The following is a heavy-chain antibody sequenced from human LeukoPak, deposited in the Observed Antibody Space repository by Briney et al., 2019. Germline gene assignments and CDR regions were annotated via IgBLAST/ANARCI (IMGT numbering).Heavy chain of an antibody. CDR1: GFTFSSYS. V-gene: IGHV3-21*01. CDR3: ATPEYSSGWYQAFDI. Sequence: PGGSLRLSCAASGFTFSSYSMNWVRQAPGKGLEWVSCISSSSSYIYYADSVKGRFTISRDNAKNSLYLQMNSLRAEDTAVYYCATPEYSSGWYQAFDIWGQGTMVTVSS. CDR2: ISSSSSYI. D-gene: IGHD6-19*01. J-gene: IGHJ3*02.